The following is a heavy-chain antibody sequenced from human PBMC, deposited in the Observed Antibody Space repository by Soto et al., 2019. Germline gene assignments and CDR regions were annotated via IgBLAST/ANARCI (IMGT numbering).Heavy chain of an antibody. CDR3: GRGRSGQIVVFY. CDR2: INPNSGGT. D-gene: IGHD1-26*01. CDR1: GYTFTGYY. V-gene: IGHV1-2*02. Sequence: ASVKVSCKASGYTFTGYYMHWVRQAPGQGLEWMGWINPNSGGTNYAQKFQGRVTMTRDTSISTAYMELSRLRSDDTAVYYCGRGRSGQIVVFYWGQGTPVTVSS. J-gene: IGHJ4*02.